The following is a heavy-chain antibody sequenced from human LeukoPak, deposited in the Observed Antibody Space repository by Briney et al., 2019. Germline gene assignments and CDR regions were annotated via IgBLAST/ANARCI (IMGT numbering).Heavy chain of an antibody. J-gene: IGHJ6*02. CDR3: ARIRGTSHSSGYYYYYGMDV. CDR1: GYTFTSYA. CDR2: INAGNGNT. D-gene: IGHD3-22*01. V-gene: IGHV1-3*01. Sequence: ASVKVSCKASGYTFTSYAMHWVRQAPGQRLEWMGWINAGNGNTKYSQKFQGRVTITRDTSASTAYMELSSLRSEDTAVYYCARIRGTSHSSGYYYYYGMDVWGQGTTVTVSS.